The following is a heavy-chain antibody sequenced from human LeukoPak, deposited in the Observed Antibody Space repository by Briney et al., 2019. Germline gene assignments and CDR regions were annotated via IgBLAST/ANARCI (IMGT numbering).Heavy chain of an antibody. V-gene: IGHV4-59*01. Sequence: PSETLSLTCTVSGSSISSYYWSWIRQPPGKGLQWIGYIYYSGSTNYNPSLKSRVTISVDTSKNQFSLKLSSVTAADTAVYYCARGTHYDILTGLIPTGGWFDPWGQGTLVTVSS. D-gene: IGHD3-9*01. J-gene: IGHJ5*02. CDR1: GSSISSYY. CDR3: ARGTHYDILTGLIPTGGWFDP. CDR2: IYYSGST.